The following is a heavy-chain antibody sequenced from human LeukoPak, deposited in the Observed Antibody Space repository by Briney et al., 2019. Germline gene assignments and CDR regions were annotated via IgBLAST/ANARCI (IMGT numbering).Heavy chain of an antibody. V-gene: IGHV3-49*04. CDR2: IRSRGYGGTA. CDR3: TRGGATGYSTVSYIDY. J-gene: IGHJ4*02. CDR1: GFTFGDYA. D-gene: IGHD2/OR15-2a*01. Sequence: GGSLRLSCTASGFTFGDYALSWVRQAPGKGLEWVSFIRSRGYGGTAEYAASVKGRFTIPRDDSKSIAYLQVNSLRAEDTAVYYCTRGGATGYSTVSYIDYWGQGTLVTVSS.